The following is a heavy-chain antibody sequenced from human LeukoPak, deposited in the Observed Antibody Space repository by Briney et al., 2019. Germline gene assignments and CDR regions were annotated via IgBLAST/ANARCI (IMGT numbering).Heavy chain of an antibody. V-gene: IGHV4-39*07. CDR2: VYYSGST. CDR1: GGSISSSSYY. J-gene: IGHJ4*02. D-gene: IGHD2-15*01. Sequence: SETLSLTCTVSGGSISSSSYYWGWIRQPPGKGLEWIGSVYYSGSTYYNPSLKSRVTISVDTSKNQFSPKLSSVTAADTAVYYCARESWDIVSVRYFDYWGQGTLVTVSS. CDR3: ARESWDIVSVRYFDY.